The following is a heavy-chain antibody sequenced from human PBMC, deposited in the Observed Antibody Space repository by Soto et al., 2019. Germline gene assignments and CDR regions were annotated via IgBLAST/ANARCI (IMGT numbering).Heavy chain of an antibody. CDR3: ARYNSGSVDY. Sequence: EVQLVESGGDLVQPGGSLRLSCAASGFTLSSYWMHWVRQAPGKGLVWVSRLNSDGSSTVYADSVKGRFTISRDNAKNSLYLQMNSLRAEVTAIYYCARYNSGSVDYWGPGTLVTVSS. CDR1: GFTLSSYW. D-gene: IGHD1-26*01. CDR2: LNSDGSST. J-gene: IGHJ4*02. V-gene: IGHV3-74*01.